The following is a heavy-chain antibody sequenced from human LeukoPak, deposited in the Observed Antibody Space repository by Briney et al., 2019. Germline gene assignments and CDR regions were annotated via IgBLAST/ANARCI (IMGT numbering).Heavy chain of an antibody. J-gene: IGHJ4*02. CDR2: ISDSGGRT. V-gene: IGHV3-23*01. CDR3: AKRGVVIRVILVGFHREAYYFDS. D-gene: IGHD3-22*01. Sequence: GGSLRLSCAVSGITLSNYGMSWVRQAPGKGLGWVAGISDSGGRTNYADSVKGRFTISRDNPKNTLYLQMNSLRAEDTAVYFCAKRGVVIRVILVGFHREAYYFDSWGQGALVTVSS. CDR1: GITLSNYG.